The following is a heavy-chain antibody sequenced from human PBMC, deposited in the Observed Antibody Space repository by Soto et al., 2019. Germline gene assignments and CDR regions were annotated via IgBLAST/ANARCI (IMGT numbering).Heavy chain of an antibody. CDR1: GDSISSGDYY. V-gene: IGHV4-31*03. CDR3: ARGDYIFTYFDY. J-gene: IGHJ4*02. CDR2: IYYTGSA. Sequence: QVQLQESGPGLVKPSQTLSLTCTVSGDSISSGDYYWSWIRQHPGKGLEWIGYIYYTGSAYYNPFLRSRVSIPRETSKTTFSLKLNSVTAADRAVYYCARGDYIFTYFDYWGQGTLVTGSS. D-gene: IGHD4-4*01.